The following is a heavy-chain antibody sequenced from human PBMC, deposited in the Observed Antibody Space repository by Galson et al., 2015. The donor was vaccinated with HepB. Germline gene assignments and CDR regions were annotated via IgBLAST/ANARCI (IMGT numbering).Heavy chain of an antibody. D-gene: IGHD3-22*01. V-gene: IGHV6-1*01. CDR3: ARGHCYDSTGAYYFDY. CDR1: GDSVSSNRAA. CDR2: TYYRSKWSS. J-gene: IGHJ4*02. Sequence: CAISGDSVSSNRAAWNWIRQSPSRGLEWLGRTYYRSKWSSDYAASVKSRITINADTSKNQFSLQLNSVTPEDTAVYYRARGHCYDSTGAYYFDYWSQGTLVAVSS.